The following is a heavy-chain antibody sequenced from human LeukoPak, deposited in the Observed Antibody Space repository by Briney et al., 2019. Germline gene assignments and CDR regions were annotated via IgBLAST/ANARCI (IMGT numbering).Heavy chain of an antibody. CDR2: IIPIFGTA. J-gene: IGHJ4*02. CDR1: GGTFSSYA. V-gene: IGHV1-69*06. Sequence: SVKVSCKASGGTFSSYAISWVRQAPGQGLEWMGGIIPIFGTANYAQKFQGRVTITADKSTSTAYMELSSLRSEDTAVYYCASSWGYSYGLLGNFDYWGQGTLVTVSS. D-gene: IGHD5-18*01. CDR3: ASSWGYSYGLLGNFDY.